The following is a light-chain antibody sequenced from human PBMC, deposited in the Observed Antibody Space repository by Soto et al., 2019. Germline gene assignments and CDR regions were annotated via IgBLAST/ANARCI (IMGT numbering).Light chain of an antibody. CDR1: QGVGSS. CDR3: QQRSKWPPEVT. V-gene: IGKV3-11*01. Sequence: IVLTQSPGTLSLSPGERATLSCRASQGVGSSLAWYQQRPGQAPRLLISGVSNRATGISARFSGSGSGTDFTLTISSLEPEDFAVYYCQQRSKWPPEVTFGQGTRLEIK. CDR2: GVS. J-gene: IGKJ5*01.